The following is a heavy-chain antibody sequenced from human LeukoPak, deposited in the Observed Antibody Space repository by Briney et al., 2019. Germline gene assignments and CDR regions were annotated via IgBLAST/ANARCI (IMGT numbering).Heavy chain of an antibody. Sequence: ASVKVSCKASGYTFTSYYMHWVRQAPGQGLEWMGIINPSGGSTSYAQKFQGRVTMTRDMSTSTVYMELSSLRSEDTAVYHCARLVPDSSSWYGTNYYYMDVWGKGTTVTVSS. D-gene: IGHD6-13*01. CDR2: INPSGGST. CDR1: GYTFTSYY. J-gene: IGHJ6*03. V-gene: IGHV1-46*01. CDR3: ARLVPDSSSWYGTNYYYMDV.